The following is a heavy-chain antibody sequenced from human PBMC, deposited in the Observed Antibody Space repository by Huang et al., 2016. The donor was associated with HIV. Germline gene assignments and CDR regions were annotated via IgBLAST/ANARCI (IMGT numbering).Heavy chain of an antibody. Sequence: EVQLLESGGGLVQPGGSLRLYCAASGFTFSSYAMSWVRQAPGKGRECVSSITGRGSSSYYADSVKGRFTISRDNSKNTLYLQMNSLRAEDTAIYYCAKADSGAAAGSLVDYWGQGTLVTVSS. V-gene: IGHV3-23*01. D-gene: IGHD6-13*01. CDR1: GFTFSSYA. CDR2: ITGRGSSS. CDR3: AKADSGAAAGSLVDY. J-gene: IGHJ4*02.